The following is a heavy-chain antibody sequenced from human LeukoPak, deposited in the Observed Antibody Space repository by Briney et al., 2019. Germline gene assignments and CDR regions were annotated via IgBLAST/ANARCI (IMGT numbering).Heavy chain of an antibody. J-gene: IGHJ6*03. Sequence: ASVKVSCKTSGYTFTVYYIHWMRQAPGQGPEWMGWINPNSGGTNYAQTFQGRVTMTRDTSISTVYMELSSLRSEDTAVYYCARDGSDGSSGFNSMDVWGKGTTVTVSS. CDR3: ARDGSDGSSGFNSMDV. CDR2: INPNSGGT. CDR1: GYTFTVYY. D-gene: IGHD3-22*01. V-gene: IGHV1-2*02.